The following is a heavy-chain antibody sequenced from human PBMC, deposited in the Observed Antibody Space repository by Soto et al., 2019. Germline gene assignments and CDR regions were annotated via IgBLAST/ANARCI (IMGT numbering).Heavy chain of an antibody. CDR3: AKDGNWLDVYFDV. J-gene: IGHJ4*02. CDR2: SSASGRSR. V-gene: IGHV3-23*01. CDR1: GIEFSNYA. Sequence: GGSLRLSCVASGIEFSNYAMSWVRQAPGKGLEWVSISSASGRSRYHADSVKGRFTTSRDNSKNTLYLHMTNLRAEDTAVYYCAKDGNWLDVYFDVWGQGTPVTVSS. D-gene: IGHD6-19*01.